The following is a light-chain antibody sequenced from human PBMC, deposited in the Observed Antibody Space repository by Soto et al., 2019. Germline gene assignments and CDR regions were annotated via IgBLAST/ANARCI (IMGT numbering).Light chain of an antibody. CDR3: SSYTTSTTRV. CDR2: DVT. Sequence: QSALTQPVSVSRSPGQSITISCTGTDNDVGVYNYVSWYQQHPGKAPKLIIYDVTNRPSGVSNRFSGSKSGNTASLTISGLQAEDEADYYCSSYTTSTTRVFGGGTKVTVL. J-gene: IGLJ3*02. V-gene: IGLV2-14*01. CDR1: DNDVGVYNY.